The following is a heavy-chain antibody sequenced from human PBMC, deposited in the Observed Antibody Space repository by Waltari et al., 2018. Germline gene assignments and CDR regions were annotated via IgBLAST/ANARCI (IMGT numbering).Heavy chain of an antibody. D-gene: IGHD6-6*01. CDR2: INHSGST. Sequence: QVQLQQWGAGLLKPSETLSLTCAVYGGSFSGYYWSWIRQPPGKGLEWIGEINHSGSTNYNPSLKSRVTISVDTSKNQFSLKLSSVTAADTAVYYCARGIAAGRTTNDPWGQGTLVTVSS. J-gene: IGHJ5*02. CDR3: ARGIAAGRTTNDP. CDR1: GGSFSGYY. V-gene: IGHV4-34*01.